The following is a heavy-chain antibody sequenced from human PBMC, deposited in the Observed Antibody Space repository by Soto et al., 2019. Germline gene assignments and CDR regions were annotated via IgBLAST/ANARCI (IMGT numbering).Heavy chain of an antibody. CDR3: AGVGAGDGGWFDP. CDR1: GGTFSSYA. CDR2: IIPIFGPA. D-gene: IGHD3-16*01. Sequence: QVQLVQSGAEVKKPGSSVKVSCKASGGTFSSYAISWVRQAPGQGLEGMGGIIPIFGPANYAQKFQGRVTITADESTSTGYMELSSLSSEDTAVYYCAGVGAGDGGWFDPWGQGALVTVSS. J-gene: IGHJ5*02. V-gene: IGHV1-69*01.